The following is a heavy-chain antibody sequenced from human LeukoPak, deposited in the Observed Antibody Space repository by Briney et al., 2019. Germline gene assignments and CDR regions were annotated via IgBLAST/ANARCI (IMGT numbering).Heavy chain of an antibody. D-gene: IGHD2-8*01. CDR3: ARDANGVLGDY. Sequence: ASVKVSCKASGYTFSSYGISWVRQAPGQGHEWMGWISVYSGNTNYAQRLQGGVTMTTDTSTSTAYMELRSLRSDDTAVYYCARDANGVLGDYWGQGTLVTVSS. V-gene: IGHV1-18*01. CDR2: ISVYSGNT. CDR1: GYTFSSYG. J-gene: IGHJ4*02.